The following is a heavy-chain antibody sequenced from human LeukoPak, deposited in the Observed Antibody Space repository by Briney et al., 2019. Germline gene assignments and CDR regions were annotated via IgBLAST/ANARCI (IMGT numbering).Heavy chain of an antibody. Sequence: GGSLRLSCAASGFTFSSYDMHWVRQATGKGLEWVSAIGTAGDTYYPSSVKGRFTISRENAKNSLYLQMNSLRAGDTAVYYCAREAVAGTVRYFDYWGQGTLVTVSS. CDR1: GFTFSSYD. CDR3: AREAVAGTVRYFDY. V-gene: IGHV3-13*01. D-gene: IGHD6-19*01. CDR2: IGTAGDT. J-gene: IGHJ4*02.